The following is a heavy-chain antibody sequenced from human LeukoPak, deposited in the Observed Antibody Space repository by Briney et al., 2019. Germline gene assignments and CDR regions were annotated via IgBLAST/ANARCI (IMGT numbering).Heavy chain of an antibody. CDR1: GGSISGYY. CDR2: IYYTGRT. CDR3: ARQTDHDDSNY. Sequence: PSETLSLTCIVSGGSISGYYWTWIRQPPGKGLQWIGYIYYTGRTNYNPSLQSRVTISVDTSKNQVSLKLTSVTAADTAVYYCARQTDHDDSNYWGQGILVTVSS. D-gene: IGHD4-17*01. J-gene: IGHJ4*02. V-gene: IGHV4-59*08.